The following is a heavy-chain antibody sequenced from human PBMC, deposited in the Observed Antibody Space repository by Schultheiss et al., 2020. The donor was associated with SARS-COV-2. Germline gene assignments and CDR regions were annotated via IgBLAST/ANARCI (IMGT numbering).Heavy chain of an antibody. CDR2: IYYSGST. CDR1: GGSISSYY. J-gene: IGHJ4*02. D-gene: IGHD3-3*01. Sequence: SETLSLTCTVSGGSISSYYWSWIRQPPGKGLEWIGYIYYSGSTNYNPSLKSRVTISVDTSKNQFSLKLSSVTAADTAVYYCARGFGGYYDFWSGYYATGIFDYWGQGTLVTVSS. V-gene: IGHV4-59*01. CDR3: ARGFGGYYDFWSGYYATGIFDY.